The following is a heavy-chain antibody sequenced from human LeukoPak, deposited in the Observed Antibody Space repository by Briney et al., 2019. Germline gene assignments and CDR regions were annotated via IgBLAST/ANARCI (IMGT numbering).Heavy chain of an antibody. D-gene: IGHD2-2*01. CDR1: GYTFTDYY. V-gene: IGHV1-69-2*01. Sequence: ASVKVSCKVSGYTFTDYYMHWVQQAPGKGLEWMGLVDPEDGETIYAEKFQGRVTITADTSTDTAYMELSSLRSEDTAVYYCASYIVVVPAAIPNAFDIWGQGTMVTVSS. CDR2: VDPEDGET. J-gene: IGHJ3*02. CDR3: ASYIVVVPAAIPNAFDI.